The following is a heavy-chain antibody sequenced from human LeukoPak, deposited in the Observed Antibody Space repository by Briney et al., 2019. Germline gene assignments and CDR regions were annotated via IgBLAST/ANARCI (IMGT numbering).Heavy chain of an antibody. CDR3: ARTPGYSGGLDY. CDR2: IYYSGST. J-gene: IGHJ4*02. CDR1: GGSISTYY. V-gene: IGHV4-59*01. D-gene: IGHD6-19*01. Sequence: PSETLSLTCTVSGGSISTYYWSWIRQPPGKGLEWIGYIYYSGSTNYNPSLKSRITISVDTSRNQFSLSLSSVTAADTAVYYCARTPGYSGGLDYWGQGTLVTVSS.